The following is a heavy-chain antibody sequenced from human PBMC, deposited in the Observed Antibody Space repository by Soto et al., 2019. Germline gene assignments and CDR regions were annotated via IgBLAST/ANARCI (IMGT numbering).Heavy chain of an antibody. CDR3: ARGTLGYSYGYGFDP. V-gene: IGHV3-48*03. D-gene: IGHD5-18*01. Sequence: GSLRLSCAASVFTFISYEMNWVRQAPGKGLEWVSYISSSGSTIYYADSVKGRFTISRDNAKNSLYLQMNSLRAEDTAVYYCARGTLGYSYGYGFDPWGQGTLVTVSS. CDR1: VFTFISYE. J-gene: IGHJ5*02. CDR2: ISSSGSTI.